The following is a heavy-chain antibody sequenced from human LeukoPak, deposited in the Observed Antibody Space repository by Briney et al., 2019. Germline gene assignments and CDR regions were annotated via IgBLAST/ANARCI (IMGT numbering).Heavy chain of an antibody. D-gene: IGHD4-17*01. CDR1: GFTFRTYW. CDR2: ISYDGSNK. J-gene: IGHJ4*02. CDR3: ARDPLTTVTTSPADY. Sequence: GGSLRLSCAVSGFTFRTYWMHWVRQAPGKGLEWVAVISYDGSNKYYADSVKGRFTISRDNSKNTLYLQMNSLRAEDTAVYYCARDPLTTVTTSPADYWGQGTLVTVSS. V-gene: IGHV3-30-3*01.